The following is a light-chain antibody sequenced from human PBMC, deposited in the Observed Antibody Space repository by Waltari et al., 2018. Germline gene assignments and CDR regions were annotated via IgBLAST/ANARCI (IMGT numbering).Light chain of an antibody. CDR2: DAS. CDR3: QQYTNWPQT. V-gene: IGKV3-15*01. J-gene: IGKJ1*01. CDR1: QSVTTN. Sequence: EILMTQSPATLSVSPGERAPLPCRASQSVTTNLAWYQQKPGQAPRLLIFDASTRANGVPARFSGSGSGKEFTLTISSLQSEDFAVYYCQQYTNWPQTFGQGTKVDI.